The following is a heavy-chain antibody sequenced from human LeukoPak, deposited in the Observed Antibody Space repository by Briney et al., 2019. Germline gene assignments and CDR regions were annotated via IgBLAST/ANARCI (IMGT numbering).Heavy chain of an antibody. CDR2: ISYDGSNK. CDR3: AKDHDHENQWFDP. Sequence: GGSLRLSCAASGFTFSSYGMHWVRQAPGKGLEWVAVISYDGSNKYYADSVKGRFTISRDNSKNTLYLQMNSLRAEDTAVYYCAKDHDHENQWFDPWGQGTLVTVSS. J-gene: IGHJ5*02. V-gene: IGHV3-30*18. D-gene: IGHD2/OR15-2a*01. CDR1: GFTFSSYG.